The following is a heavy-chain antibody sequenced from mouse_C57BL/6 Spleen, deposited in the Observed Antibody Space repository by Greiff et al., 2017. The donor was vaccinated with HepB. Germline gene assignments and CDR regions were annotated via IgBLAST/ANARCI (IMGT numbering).Heavy chain of an antibody. CDR3: ARRGDDGYYPWFAY. CDR2: IDPSDSYT. Sequence: QVQLQQPGAELVMPGASVKLSCKASGYTFTSYWMHWVKQRPGQGLEWIGEIDPSDSYTNYNQKFKGKSTLTVDKSSSTAYMQLSSLTSEYSAVYYCARRGDDGYYPWFAYWGQGTLVTVSA. D-gene: IGHD2-3*01. J-gene: IGHJ3*01. V-gene: IGHV1-69*01. CDR1: GYTFTSYW.